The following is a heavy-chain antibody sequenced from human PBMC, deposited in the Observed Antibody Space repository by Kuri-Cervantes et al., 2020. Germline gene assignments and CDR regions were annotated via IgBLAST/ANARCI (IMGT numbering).Heavy chain of an antibody. V-gene: IGHV3-48*01. CDR2: ISSSSSTI. D-gene: IGHD3-22*01. CDR1: GFTFRTYT. CDR3: ASLVYYYDSSGYYHPTPFDY. Sequence: GGSLRLSCEASGFTFRTYTMIWVRQAPGKGLEWVSYISSSSSTIYYADSVKGRFTISRDNAKNSLYLQMNSLRAEDTAVYYCASLVYYYDSSGYYHPTPFDYWGQGTLVTVSS. J-gene: IGHJ4*02.